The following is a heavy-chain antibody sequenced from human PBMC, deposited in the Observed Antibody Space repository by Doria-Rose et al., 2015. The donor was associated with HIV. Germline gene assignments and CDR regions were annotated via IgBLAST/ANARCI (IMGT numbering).Heavy chain of an antibody. J-gene: IGHJ4*02. V-gene: IGHV4-59*09. CDR3: ARGTFYDSSGYYPYFDY. CDR2: IYYSGST. Sequence: YIYYSGSTNYNTSLKSRVTISVDTSKNQFSLKLSSVTAADTAVYYCARGTFYDSSGYYPYFDYWGQGTLVTVSS. D-gene: IGHD3-22*01.